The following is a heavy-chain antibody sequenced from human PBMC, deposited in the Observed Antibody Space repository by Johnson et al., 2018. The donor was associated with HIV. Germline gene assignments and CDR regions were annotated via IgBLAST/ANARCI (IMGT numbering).Heavy chain of an antibody. J-gene: IGHJ3*02. V-gene: IGHV3-30*04. CDR1: GFTFSSYA. Sequence: QVQLVESGGGLVQPGGSLRLSCAASGFTFSSYAMHWVRQAPGKGLEWVAVISYDGSNKYYADSVKGRFTISRDNSKNTLYLQLNSLRAEDTAVYYCAKEGRYGAFPLWFDIWGQGTMVTVSS. CDR2: ISYDGSNK. CDR3: AKEGRYGAFPLWFDI. D-gene: IGHD1-14*01.